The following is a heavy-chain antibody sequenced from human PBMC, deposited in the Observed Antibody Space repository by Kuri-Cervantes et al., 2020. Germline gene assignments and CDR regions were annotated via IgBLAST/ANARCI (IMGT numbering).Heavy chain of an antibody. V-gene: IGHV3-66*01. J-gene: IGHJ6*02. CDR1: GFTFSSYA. D-gene: IGHD3-3*01. CDR2: IYSGGST. CDR3: ARDSVVTYYDFWSGYPASDYYYYGMDV. Sequence: ETLSLTCAASGFTFSSYAMHWVRQAPGKGLEWVSVIYSGGSTYYADSVKGRFTISRDNSKNTLYLQMNSLRAEDTAVYYCARDSVVTYYDFWSGYPASDYYYYGMDVWGQGTTVTVSS.